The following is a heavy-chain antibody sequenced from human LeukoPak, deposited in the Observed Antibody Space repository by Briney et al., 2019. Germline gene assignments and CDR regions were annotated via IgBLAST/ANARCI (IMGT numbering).Heavy chain of an antibody. CDR3: ARGYSSSWDTYFDY. CDR2: INHSGSP. D-gene: IGHD6-13*01. V-gene: IGHV4-34*01. J-gene: IGHJ4*02. Sequence: KPSETLSLTCAVYGGSFSGYYWSWIRQPPGKGLEWIGEINHSGSPNYNPSLKSRVTISVDTSKNQFSLKLSSVTAADTAVYYCARGYSSSWDTYFDYWGQGTLVTVSS. CDR1: GGSFSGYY.